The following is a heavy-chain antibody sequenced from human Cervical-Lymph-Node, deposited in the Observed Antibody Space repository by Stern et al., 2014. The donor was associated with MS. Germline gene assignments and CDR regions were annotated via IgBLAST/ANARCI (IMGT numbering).Heavy chain of an antibody. CDR2: IIPLFGTA. V-gene: IGHV1-69*01. D-gene: IGHD3-9*01. CDR3: ARDSDIFFAMDV. J-gene: IGHJ6*02. CDR1: GDIFTNYG. Sequence: VQLVQSGAEVKKPGSSLKVSCKASGDIFTNYGFSWVRQAPGQGLEWMGGIIPLFGTANYAQNFQGRLTITADHSTSTVFMELSSLTSADTALYYCARDSDIFFAMDVWGQGTTVTVSS.